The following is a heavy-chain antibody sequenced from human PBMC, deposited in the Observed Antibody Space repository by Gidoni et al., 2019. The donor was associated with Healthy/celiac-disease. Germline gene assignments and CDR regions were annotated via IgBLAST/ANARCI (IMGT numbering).Heavy chain of an antibody. CDR2: ISSSGSTI. V-gene: IGHV3-48*03. CDR3: AVDYGDYYYGMDV. D-gene: IGHD4-17*01. J-gene: IGHJ6*02. Sequence: EVQLVESGGGLLQPGGSLRLSCAASGFTFSSYEMNWVRQAPGTGLEWVSYISSSGSTIYYEESVKGRFTISRDNAKNSMYLQMNSRRAEDTAVYYCAVDYGDYYYGMDVWGQGTTVTVSS. CDR1: GFTFSSYE.